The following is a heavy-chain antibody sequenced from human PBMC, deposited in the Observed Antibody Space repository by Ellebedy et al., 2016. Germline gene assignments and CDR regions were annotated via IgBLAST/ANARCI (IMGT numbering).Heavy chain of an antibody. CDR1: GYTFTSYG. CDR2: ISAYNGNT. D-gene: IGHD3-22*01. Sequence: ASVKVSCKASGYTFTSYGISWVRQAPGQGLEWMGWISAYNGNTNYAQKLQGRVTMTTDTSTSTAYMELRSLRSNYTAVYYCARTSYYDSSGYFGFDYWGQGTLVTVSS. J-gene: IGHJ4*02. V-gene: IGHV1-18*01. CDR3: ARTSYYDSSGYFGFDY.